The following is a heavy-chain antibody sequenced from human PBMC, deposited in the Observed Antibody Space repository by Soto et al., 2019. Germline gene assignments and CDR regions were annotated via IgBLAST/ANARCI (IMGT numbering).Heavy chain of an antibody. D-gene: IGHD3-16*01. CDR2: ISDSGGLT. CDR3: ARRAFGRSRSFDI. Sequence: VQLLESGGDLVHPGGSLRLSCAASGFAFSSHPMSWVRQAPERGLEWVSGISDSGGLTYNADSVKGRFTIPRDNFKNTLYLQMNSLRAEDTALYYCARRAFGRSRSFDIWGQGTMVTVSS. V-gene: IGHV3-23*01. CDR1: GFAFSSHP. J-gene: IGHJ3*02.